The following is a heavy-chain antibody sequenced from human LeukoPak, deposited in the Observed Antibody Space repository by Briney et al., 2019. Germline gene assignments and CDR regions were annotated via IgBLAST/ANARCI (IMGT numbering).Heavy chain of an antibody. CDR2: IYKDGNT. D-gene: IGHD1-26*01. CDR1: GFSVSSNY. V-gene: IGHV3-53*01. CDR3: ARDLREHGIFDI. Sequence: GGSLRLSCAASGFSVSSNYMSWVRQAPGKGLEWVSEIYKDGNTYYAASVKGRFSISRDKSKNTVYFQMNSLRAEDTAIYFCARDLREHGIFDIWGQGKMFTASS. J-gene: IGHJ3*02.